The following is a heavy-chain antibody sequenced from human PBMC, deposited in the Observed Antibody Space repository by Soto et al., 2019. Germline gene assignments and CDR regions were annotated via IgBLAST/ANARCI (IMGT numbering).Heavy chain of an antibody. CDR1: GFTFSSYA. D-gene: IGHD2-2*01. CDR2: ISGSGGST. V-gene: IGHV3-23*01. J-gene: IGHJ5*02. Sequence: PGGSLRLSCAASGFTFSSYAMSWVRQAPGKGLEWISAISGSGGSTYYADSVKGRFTISRDNSKNKLYLQMNSLRAEDTAVYYCANNGIVVVPAAISSWFDPWGQGTLVTVSS. CDR3: ANNGIVVVPAAISSWFDP.